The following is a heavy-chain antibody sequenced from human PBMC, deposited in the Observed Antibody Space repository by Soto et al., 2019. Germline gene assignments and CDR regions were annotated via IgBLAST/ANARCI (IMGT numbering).Heavy chain of an antibody. Sequence: WESLVFCWVFSVFTFSCYAMSGVRQAPGKGLDSMSDISITGGSTYYSYSVNGRFTISRDNSKNTLYLQMNSVRAEDTSVYYCAKADSLPGWQHYYYYGMDVWGRGTPVTVSS. V-gene: IGHV3-23*01. J-gene: IGHJ6*02. CDR3: AKADSLPGWQHYYYYGMDV. D-gene: IGHD6-19*01. CDR2: ISITGGST. CDR1: VFTFSCYA.